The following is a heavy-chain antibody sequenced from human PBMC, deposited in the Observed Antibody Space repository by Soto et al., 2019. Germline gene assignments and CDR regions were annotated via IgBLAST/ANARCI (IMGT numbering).Heavy chain of an antibody. D-gene: IGHD3-16*02. V-gene: IGHV1-24*01. CDR2: FDPEDGET. Sequence: ASVKVSCKVSGYTLTELSMHWVRQAPGKGLEWMGGFDPEDGETIYAQKFQGRVTMTEDTSTDTAYMELSSLRSEDTAVYYCATEYYDYVWGSYPLKSGFYPWGQGTLVTVSS. CDR3: ATEYYDYVWGSYPLKSGFYP. J-gene: IGHJ5*02. CDR1: GYTLTELS.